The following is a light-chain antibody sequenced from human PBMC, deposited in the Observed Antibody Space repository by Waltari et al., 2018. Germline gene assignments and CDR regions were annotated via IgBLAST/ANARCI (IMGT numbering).Light chain of an antibody. Sequence: QSALTQPASVSGSPGQSVPISCTGTSSDVGGYNFVPWYQQHPGRAPKLMIYDVTHRPSGVSTRFSGSKSGDTASLTISGLQAADEAEYYCSSYSSTNTVVFGGGTQLTV. J-gene: IGLJ3*02. V-gene: IGLV2-14*03. CDR2: DVT. CDR1: SSDVGGYNF. CDR3: SSYSSTNTVV.